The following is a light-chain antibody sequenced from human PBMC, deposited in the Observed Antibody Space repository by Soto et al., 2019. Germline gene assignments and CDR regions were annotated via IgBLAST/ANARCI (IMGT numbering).Light chain of an antibody. Sequence: DIQMSQSPSTLSASVGDRVTITFRAIQGTDTSLAWYQQKPGKAPKLLIYAEPTLQSGATSRFSGSGSGTEFALTISSLQNEDSDTYYCQQLKSYPLTFGGGTKVDIK. J-gene: IGKJ4*01. CDR2: AEP. CDR1: QGTDTS. CDR3: QQLKSYPLT. V-gene: IGKV1-9*01.